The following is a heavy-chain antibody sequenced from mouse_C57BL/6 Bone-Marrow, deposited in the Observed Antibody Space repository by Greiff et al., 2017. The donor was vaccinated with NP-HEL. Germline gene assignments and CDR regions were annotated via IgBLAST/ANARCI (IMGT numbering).Heavy chain of an antibody. V-gene: IGHV2-6-1*01. CDR3: ARHPSYYWYFDV. Sequence: VKLVQSGPGLVAPSQSLSITCTVSGFSLTSSGVHWVRQPPGKGLEWLVVIWSDGGTTYNSALNSGLGISKDNSKSQVFLKMNSLQTDDAAMYYCARHPSYYWYFDVWGTGTAVTVSS. CDR2: IWSDGGT. J-gene: IGHJ1*03. D-gene: IGHD1-1*01. CDR1: GFSLTSSG.